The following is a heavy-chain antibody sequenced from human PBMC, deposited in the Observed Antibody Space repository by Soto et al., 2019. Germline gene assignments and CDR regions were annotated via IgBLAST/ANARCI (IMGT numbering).Heavy chain of an antibody. V-gene: IGHV4-59*01. CDR1: GGSISSYY. J-gene: IGHJ6*02. D-gene: IGHD3-3*01. CDR2: IYYSGST. Sequence: QVQLQESGPGLVKPSETLSLTCTVSGGSISSYYWSWIRQPPGKGLEWIGYIYYSGSTNYNPSLKSRVTISVDTSKNQFSLKLSSVTAADTAVYYCARARDFWSGSPYGMDVWGQGTTVTVSS. CDR3: ARARDFWSGSPYGMDV.